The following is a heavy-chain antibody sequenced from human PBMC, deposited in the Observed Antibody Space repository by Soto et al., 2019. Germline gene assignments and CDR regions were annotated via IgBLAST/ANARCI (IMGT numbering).Heavy chain of an antibody. CDR3: ARSLDIVLVPAAMQVGWFDP. V-gene: IGHV4-30-2*01. J-gene: IGHJ5*02. D-gene: IGHD2-2*03. Sequence: QLQLQESGSRLVKPSQTLSLTCAVPGGSIGSVVYSWGWIRQPPGKGLDWIGYIYLSGGTYYNPSLKSRVTISVDRSKNQFSLKLSSVTAADTAVYYCARSLDIVLVPAAMQVGWFDPWGQGTLVTVSS. CDR1: GGSIGSVVYS. CDR2: IYLSGGT.